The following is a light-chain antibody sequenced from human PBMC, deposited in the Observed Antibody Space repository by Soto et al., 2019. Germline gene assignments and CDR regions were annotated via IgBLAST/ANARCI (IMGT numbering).Light chain of an antibody. J-gene: IGKJ2*01. Sequence: DSVLTQSPGTLSLSPGERATLSRRASQSVSNDYVAWYQQKPGQAPRLLIYGASSRATGIPDRFSGSGSGTDFTLTISRLEPEDFAVFYCHQYGTSPFTFGQGTKLESK. CDR2: GAS. CDR3: HQYGTSPFT. V-gene: IGKV3-20*01. CDR1: QSVSNDY.